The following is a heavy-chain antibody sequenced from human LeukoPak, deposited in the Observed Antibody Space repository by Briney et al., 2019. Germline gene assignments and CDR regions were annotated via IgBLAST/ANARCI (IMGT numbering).Heavy chain of an antibody. J-gene: IGHJ4*02. CDR1: GFTFSGYE. V-gene: IGHV3-48*03. D-gene: IGHD1-26*01. CDR3: ARTRSSYSGSHTFDY. CDR2: ISSSGSTI. Sequence: PGGSLRLSCAASGFTFSGYEMNWVRQAPGKGLEWVSYISSSGSTIYYADSVKGRFTISRDNAKNSLYLQMNSLRAEDTAVYYCARTRSSYSGSHTFDYWGQGTLVTVSS.